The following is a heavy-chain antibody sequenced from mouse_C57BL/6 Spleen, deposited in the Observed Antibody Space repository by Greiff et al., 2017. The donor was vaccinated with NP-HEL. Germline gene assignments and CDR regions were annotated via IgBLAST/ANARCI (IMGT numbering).Heavy chain of an antibody. J-gene: IGHJ2*01. CDR3: ARGQNYYFDY. CDR2: ISSGSSTI. CDR1: GFTFSDYG. Sequence: EVKLVASGGGLVKPGGSLKLSCAASGFTFSDYGMHWVRQAPEKGLEWVAYISSGSSTIYYADTVKGRFTISRDNAKNTLFLQMTSLRSEDTAMYYCARGQNYYFDYWGQGTTLTVSS. D-gene: IGHD3-3*01. V-gene: IGHV5-17*01.